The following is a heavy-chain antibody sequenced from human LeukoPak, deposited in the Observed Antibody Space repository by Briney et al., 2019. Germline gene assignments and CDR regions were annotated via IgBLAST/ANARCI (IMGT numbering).Heavy chain of an antibody. V-gene: IGHV5-51*01. Sequence: GESLKISCKGSGYSFTSYWIGWVRQMPGKGLERMGIIYPGDSDTRYSPSFQGQVTISADKSISTAYLQWSSLKASDTAMYYCARHDVAAAGTEWYDYWGQGTLVTVSS. CDR3: ARHDVAAAGTEWYDY. J-gene: IGHJ4*02. CDR1: GYSFTSYW. CDR2: IYPGDSDT. D-gene: IGHD6-13*01.